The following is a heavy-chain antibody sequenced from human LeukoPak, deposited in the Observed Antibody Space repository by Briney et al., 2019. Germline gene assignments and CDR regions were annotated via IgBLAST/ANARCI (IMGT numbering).Heavy chain of an antibody. CDR2: IIPFLGIA. Sequence: GSSVKVSCKASGGTFSSYAISWVRQAPGQGLEWMGRIIPFLGIANYAQKFQGRVTITADKSTSTAYMELSSLRSEDTAVYYCAREGNWFDPWGQGTLVTVSS. CDR3: AREGNWFDP. J-gene: IGHJ5*02. V-gene: IGHV1-69*04. CDR1: GGTFSSYA.